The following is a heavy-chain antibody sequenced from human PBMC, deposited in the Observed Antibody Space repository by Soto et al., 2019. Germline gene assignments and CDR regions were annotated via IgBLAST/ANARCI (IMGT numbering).Heavy chain of an antibody. J-gene: IGHJ5*02. CDR1: GGSISSGGYS. V-gene: IGHV4-30-2*01. CDR2: IYHSGST. Sequence: PSETLSLTCAVSGGSISSGGYSWSWIRQPPGKGLEWIGDIYHSGSTYYNPSLKSRVTISVDRSKNQFSLKLSSVTAADTAVYYCASYYGGNSARWFDPWGQGTLVTVSS. D-gene: IGHD4-17*01. CDR3: ASYYGGNSARWFDP.